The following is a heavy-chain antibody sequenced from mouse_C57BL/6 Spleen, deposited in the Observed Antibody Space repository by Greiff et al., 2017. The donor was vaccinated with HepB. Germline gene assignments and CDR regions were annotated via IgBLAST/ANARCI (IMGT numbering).Heavy chain of an antibody. V-gene: IGHV1-78*01. J-gene: IGHJ3*01. CDR2: IYPSDGST. D-gene: IGHD1-1*01. Sequence: VQLQQSDAELVKPGASVKISCKVSGYTFTDHTIHWMKQRPEQGLEWIGYIYPSDGSTKYNEKFKGKATLTADKSSSTAYMQLNSLTSEDSAVYFCARGDYYGSSLRGFAYWGQGTLVTVSA. CDR1: GYTFTDHT. CDR3: ARGDYYGSSLRGFAY.